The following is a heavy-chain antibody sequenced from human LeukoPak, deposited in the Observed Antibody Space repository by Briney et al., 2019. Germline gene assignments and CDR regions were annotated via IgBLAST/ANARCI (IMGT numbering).Heavy chain of an antibody. J-gene: IGHJ5*02. Sequence: PGGSLRLSCAGSGFSVSNYYMSWVRQAPGKGLEWVSLIRDSGETFYADSVKGRFTISRDNSKNTMYLQMNSLRVEDTAVYFCARDRAVTQDWVEFDPWGQGTLVTVSS. CDR3: ARDRAVTQDWVEFDP. D-gene: IGHD4-17*01. CDR2: IRDSGET. CDR1: GFSVSNYY. V-gene: IGHV3-66*03.